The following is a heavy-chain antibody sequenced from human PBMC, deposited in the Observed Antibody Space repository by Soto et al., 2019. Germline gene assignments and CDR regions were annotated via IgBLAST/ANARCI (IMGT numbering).Heavy chain of an antibody. D-gene: IGHD2-8*01. CDR2: IIAYNGNT. CDR1: GYTFTSYG. V-gene: IGHV1-18*01. CDR3: ARGGKYCTNRVCSFYGMDS. J-gene: IGHJ6*02. Sequence: QVQLVQSGAEVKKPGASVKVSCTASGYTFTSYGISWVRQARGQGLEWMGWIIAYNGNTNYAQKFKGRVSMTTDTSTRTAYMYLSSLRSDDTALYYCARGGKYCTNRVCSFYGMDSWGPGTTITVSS.